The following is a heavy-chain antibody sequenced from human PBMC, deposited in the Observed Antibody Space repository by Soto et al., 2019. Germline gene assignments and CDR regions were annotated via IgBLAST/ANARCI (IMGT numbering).Heavy chain of an antibody. J-gene: IGHJ3*02. Sequence: ASVQVSCKASGYTFTSYAMHWVRQAPGQRLEWMGWMNASNGNTRYAQKFQGRVTMTRDTSISTAYMELSRLRSDDTAVYYCATTRRYYYDTSGPDAFDIWGQGTMVTVSS. CDR2: MNASNGNT. D-gene: IGHD3-22*01. CDR1: GYTFTSYA. V-gene: IGHV1-3*01. CDR3: ATTRRYYYDTSGPDAFDI.